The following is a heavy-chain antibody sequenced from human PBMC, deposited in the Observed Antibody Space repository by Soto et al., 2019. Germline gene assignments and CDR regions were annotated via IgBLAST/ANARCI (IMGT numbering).Heavy chain of an antibody. CDR2: IYYSGST. J-gene: IGHJ4*02. CDR1: GGSISSSSYY. Sequence: QLQLQESGPGLVKPSETLSLTCTVSGGSISSSSYYWGWIRQPPGKGLEWIGSIYYSGSTYYNPSLKSRVPISVDTSKDQFSLKLSSVTAADTAVYYCARQPSTTDYYFDYWGQGTLVTVSS. D-gene: IGHD2-2*01. CDR3: ARQPSTTDYYFDY. V-gene: IGHV4-39*01.